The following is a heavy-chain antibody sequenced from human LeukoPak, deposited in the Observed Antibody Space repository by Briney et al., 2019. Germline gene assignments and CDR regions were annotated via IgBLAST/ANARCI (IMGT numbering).Heavy chain of an antibody. CDR2: ISYDGSNK. J-gene: IGHJ4*02. D-gene: IGHD6-13*01. CDR3: ARDHVKAAAGTRLDY. V-gene: IGHV3-30-3*01. Sequence: PGGSLRLSCAASGFTFSSYAMHWVRQAPGKGLEWVAVISYDGSNKYYADSVKGRFTISRDNSKNTLYLQMNSLRAEDTAVYYCARDHVKAAAGTRLDYWGQGTLVTVSS. CDR1: GFTFSSYA.